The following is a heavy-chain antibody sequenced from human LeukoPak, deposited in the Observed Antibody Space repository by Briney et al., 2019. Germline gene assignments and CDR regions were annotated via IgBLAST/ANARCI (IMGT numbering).Heavy chain of an antibody. V-gene: IGHV1-18*01. Sequence: GASVKVSCKASGYPFSSHGITWVRQAPGQGLEWMGWISAYNGNTKYAQKLQGRVTMTTDTSTSTAYMELRSLRSDDAAVYYCARSGNLGYYSGLDVWGPWTTVTVSS. J-gene: IGHJ6*02. D-gene: IGHD1-14*01. CDR3: ARSGNLGYYSGLDV. CDR1: GYPFSSHG. CDR2: ISAYNGNT.